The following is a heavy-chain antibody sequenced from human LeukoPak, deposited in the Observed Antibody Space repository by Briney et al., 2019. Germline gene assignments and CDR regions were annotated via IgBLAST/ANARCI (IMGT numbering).Heavy chain of an antibody. CDR1: GYSISTGYY. CDR2: FYHGGST. CDR3: ARGISSGWYF. J-gene: IGHJ4*02. D-gene: IGHD6-19*01. V-gene: IGHV4-38-2*02. Sequence: SETLSLTCTVSGYSISTGYYWDWIRQPPGKGLEWIGTFYHGGSTYYNPSLKSRVTISVDTSKNQFSLKLSSVTAADTAVYYCARGISSGWYFWGQGTLVTVSS.